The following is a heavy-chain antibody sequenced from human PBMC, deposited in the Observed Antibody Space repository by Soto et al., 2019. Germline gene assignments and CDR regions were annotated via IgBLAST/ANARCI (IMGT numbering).Heavy chain of an antibody. V-gene: IGHV3-15*07. CDR1: GFTFSHAW. CDR2: IKSISDGETT. Sequence: LLVESGGGFVQPGGSRRLSCVASGFTFSHAWMDWVRQAPGKGLEWVGRIKSISDGETTNYAASVAGRFTISRDDSKNTLFLPVNSLKTEHTGVYNCTRRIAVAGTYYFDYWCQGTRVTVSS. CDR3: TRRIAVAGTYYFDY. D-gene: IGHD6-19*01. J-gene: IGHJ4*02.